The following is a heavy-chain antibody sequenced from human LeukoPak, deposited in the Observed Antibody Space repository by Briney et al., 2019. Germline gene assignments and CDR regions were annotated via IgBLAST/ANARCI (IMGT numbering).Heavy chain of an antibody. CDR2: IIPILGIA. Sequence: ASVKVSCKASGYTFTSYGISWVRQAPGQGLEWMGRIIPILGIANYAQKFQGRVTITADKSTSTAYMELSSLRSEDTAVYYCATTSTGGYFYYYYMDVWGKGTTVTVSS. V-gene: IGHV1-69*04. CDR1: GYTFTSYG. J-gene: IGHJ6*03. CDR3: ATTSTGGYFYYYYMDV. D-gene: IGHD7-27*01.